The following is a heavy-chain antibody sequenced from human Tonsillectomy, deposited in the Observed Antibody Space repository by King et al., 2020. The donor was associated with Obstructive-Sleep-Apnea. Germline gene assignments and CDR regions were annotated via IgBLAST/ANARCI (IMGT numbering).Heavy chain of an antibody. CDR2: IKKDGSEK. CDR3: ALITGSDY. Sequence: VQLVESGGGLVQPGGSLRLSCTVFGISFSNYWMTWGREAPGKGLEWGSNIKKDGSEKYYVDAVKGRFTISRDNAKNSLFLQMNSLRGEDTAVYFCALITGSDYWGQGTMVTVSS. D-gene: IGHD1-1*01. V-gene: IGHV3-7*01. CDR1: GISFSNYW. J-gene: IGHJ4*02.